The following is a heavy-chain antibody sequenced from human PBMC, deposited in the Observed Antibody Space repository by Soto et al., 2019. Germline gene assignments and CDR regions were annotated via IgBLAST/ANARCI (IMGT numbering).Heavy chain of an antibody. CDR2: VSASGGTT. Sequence: PRGSLQISCISSVFTFSIHAMSRVPQAPGKGLELVSSVSASGGTTNYADSVKGRFTIPRDNDNNTLFLQMNSLRAEDTAVYHCAKLFLEQRWYPDYWGQGAMFTVSS. CDR3: AKLFLEQRWYPDY. V-gene: IGHV3-23*01. CDR1: VFTFSIHA. D-gene: IGHD1-1*01. J-gene: IGHJ4*02.